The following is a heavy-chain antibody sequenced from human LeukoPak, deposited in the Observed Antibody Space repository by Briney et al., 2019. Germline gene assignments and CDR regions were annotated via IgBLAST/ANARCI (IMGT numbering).Heavy chain of an antibody. CDR1: GFTFSTYA. Sequence: GGSLRLSCAASGFTFSTYAMSWVRQAPGKGLEWVSGIIGGGSTYYADSVKGRFTISRDNSKNTLYLQMNSLRVEDTAVYYCAKDRTESAYASLGYWGQGILVTVSS. V-gene: IGHV3-23*01. D-gene: IGHD5-12*01. J-gene: IGHJ4*02. CDR3: AKDRTESAYASLGY. CDR2: IIGGGST.